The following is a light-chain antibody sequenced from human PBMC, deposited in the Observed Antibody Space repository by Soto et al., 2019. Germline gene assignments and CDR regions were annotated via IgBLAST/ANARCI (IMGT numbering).Light chain of an antibody. CDR1: SSDVGGYNY. CDR2: DVS. J-gene: IGLJ1*01. CDR3: CSYTGRYTPYV. Sequence: QSVLTQPRSGSGSPGQSVTISCTGTSSDVGGYNYVSWYQQHPGKAPKLMIYDVSKRPSGVPDRFSGSKSGNTASLTISGLQAEDEADYYCCSYTGRYTPYVFGTGTKVTVL. V-gene: IGLV2-11*01.